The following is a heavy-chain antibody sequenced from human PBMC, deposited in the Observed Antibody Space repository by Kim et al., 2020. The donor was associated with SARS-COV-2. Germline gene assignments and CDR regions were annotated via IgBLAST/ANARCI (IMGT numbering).Heavy chain of an antibody. J-gene: IGHJ4*02. D-gene: IGHD4-17*01. CDR3: ARGDYGYYFDY. CDR2: N. Sequence: NDYAVSVKSRITINPDTSKNQFSLQLNSVTPEDTAVYYCARGDYGYYFDYWGQGTLVTVSS. V-gene: IGHV6-1*01.